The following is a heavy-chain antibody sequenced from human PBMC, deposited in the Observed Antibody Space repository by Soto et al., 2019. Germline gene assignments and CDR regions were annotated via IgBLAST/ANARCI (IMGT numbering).Heavy chain of an antibody. CDR3: ARDGGSSSWYSVEGWLDP. CDR2: ISYDGSNK. J-gene: IGHJ5*02. D-gene: IGHD6-13*01. CDR1: GFTFSSYA. Sequence: QVQLVESGGGVVQPGRSLRLSCAASGFTFSSYAMHWVRQAPGKGLEWVAVISYDGSNKYYADSVKGRFTISRDNSKNTLYLQMHSLGADDTAVDYCARDGGSSSWYSVEGWLDPLGQGTLVTVSS. V-gene: IGHV3-30-3*01.